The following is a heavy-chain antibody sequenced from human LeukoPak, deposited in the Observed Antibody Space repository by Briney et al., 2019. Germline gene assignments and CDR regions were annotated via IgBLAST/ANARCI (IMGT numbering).Heavy chain of an antibody. J-gene: IGHJ4*02. Sequence: GASVKVSCKVSGYTLTELSMHWVRQAPGKGLEWMGGFDPEDGETIYAQKFQGRVTMTEDTSTDTAYMELSSLRSEDTAVYSCATDYRVGARGYFDYWGQGTLVTVSS. CDR1: GYTLTELS. D-gene: IGHD1-26*01. CDR3: ATDYRVGARGYFDY. CDR2: FDPEDGET. V-gene: IGHV1-24*01.